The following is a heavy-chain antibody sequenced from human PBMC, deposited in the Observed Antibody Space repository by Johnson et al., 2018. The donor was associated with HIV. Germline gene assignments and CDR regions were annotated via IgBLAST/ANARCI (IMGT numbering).Heavy chain of an antibody. D-gene: IGHD2-15*01. J-gene: IGHJ3*01. CDR2: ISSSGSTI. CDR3: ARTCCGGNGYGGNDAFDF. CDR1: GFTFSDYY. V-gene: IGHV3-11*01. Sequence: QVQLVESGGGLVKPGGSLRLSCAASGFTFSDYYMSWIRQAPGKGLEWVSYISSSGSTIYYADSVKGRFTISRDNAKKSQYLQMSNLRAEDTAVYYCARTCCGGNGYGGNDAFDFWGQGTMVTVSS.